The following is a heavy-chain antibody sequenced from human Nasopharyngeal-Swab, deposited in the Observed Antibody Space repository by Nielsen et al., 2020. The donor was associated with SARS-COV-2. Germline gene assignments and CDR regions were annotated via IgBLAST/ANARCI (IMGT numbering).Heavy chain of an antibody. Sequence: SVTVSCQVSGYTLTELSMHWVRQAPGKGLEWMGGFDPEDGETIYAQKFQGRVTMTEDTSTDTAYMELSSLRSEDTAVYYCATGAAVAGTPISYYYYYGMDVWGQGTTVTVSS. V-gene: IGHV1-24*01. CDR2: FDPEDGET. J-gene: IGHJ6*02. D-gene: IGHD6-19*01. CDR1: GYTLTELS. CDR3: ATGAAVAGTPISYYYYYGMDV.